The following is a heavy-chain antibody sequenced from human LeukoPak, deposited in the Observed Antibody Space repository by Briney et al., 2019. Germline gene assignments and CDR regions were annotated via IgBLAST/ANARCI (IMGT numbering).Heavy chain of an antibody. V-gene: IGHV4-30-2*01. J-gene: IGHJ4*02. CDR3: ARGGSQWELPYFDS. CDR2: IYHSGST. D-gene: IGHD1-26*01. CDR1: GGSISSGGYY. Sequence: SQTLSLTCTVSGGSISSGGYYWSWIRQPPGKGLEWIGYIYHSGSTYYNPSLKSRVTISVDRSKNQFSLKLSSVTAADTAMYYCARGGSQWELPYFDSWGQGTLVTVSS.